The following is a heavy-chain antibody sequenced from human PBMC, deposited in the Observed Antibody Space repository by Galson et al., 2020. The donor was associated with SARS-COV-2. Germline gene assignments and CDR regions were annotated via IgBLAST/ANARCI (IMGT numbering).Heavy chain of an antibody. CDR2: ISYDGSNK. V-gene: IGHV3-30-3*01. CDR1: GFTFSSYA. D-gene: IGHD3-9*01. J-gene: IGHJ4*02. Sequence: GGSLRLSCAASGFTFSSYAMHWVRQAPGKGLEWVAVISYDGSNKYYADSVKGRFTISRDNSKNTLYLQMNSLRAEDTAVYYCARAWGLTGYYNPLDYWGQGTLVTVSS. CDR3: ARAWGLTGYYNPLDY.